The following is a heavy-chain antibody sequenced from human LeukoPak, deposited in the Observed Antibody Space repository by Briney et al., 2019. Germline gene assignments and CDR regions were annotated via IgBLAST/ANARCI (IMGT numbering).Heavy chain of an antibody. CDR3: ARPRGNVEMATIPFDY. V-gene: IGHV3-21*01. CDR1: GFTFSSYE. J-gene: IGHJ4*02. Sequence: PGGSLRLSCVASGFTFSSYEMNWVRQAPGKGLEWVSSISSSSSYIYYAGSVKGRFTISRHNAKNSLYLEMNSLRAEDTAVYYCARPRGNVEMATIPFDYWGQGTLVTVSS. D-gene: IGHD5-24*01. CDR2: ISSSSSYI.